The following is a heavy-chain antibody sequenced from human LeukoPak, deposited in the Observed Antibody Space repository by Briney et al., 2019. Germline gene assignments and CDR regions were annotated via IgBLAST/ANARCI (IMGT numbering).Heavy chain of an antibody. CDR2: IRYDGSNK. Sequence: GGSLRLSCAASGFTFSSYGMHWVRQAPGKGLEWVAFIRYDGSNKYYADSVKGRLTISRDNSKNTLYLQMNSLRAEDTAVHYCAKAVAAAGTLDYWGQGTLVTVSS. CDR3: AKAVAAAGTLDY. CDR1: GFTFSSYG. D-gene: IGHD6-13*01. V-gene: IGHV3-30*02. J-gene: IGHJ4*02.